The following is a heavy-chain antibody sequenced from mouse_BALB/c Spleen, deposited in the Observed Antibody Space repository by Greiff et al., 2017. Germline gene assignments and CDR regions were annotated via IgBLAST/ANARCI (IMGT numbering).Heavy chain of an antibody. J-gene: IGHJ2*01. CDR3: ARPYDYDEGDYFDY. V-gene: IGHV5-6*02. CDR2: ISSGGSYT. D-gene: IGHD2-4*01. Sequence: DVMLVESGGDLVKPGGSLKLSCAASGFTFSSYGMSWVRQTPDKRLEWVATISSGGSYTYYPDSVKGRFTISRDNAKNTLYLQMSSLKSEDTAMYYCARPYDYDEGDYFDYWGQGTTLTVSS. CDR1: GFTFSSYG.